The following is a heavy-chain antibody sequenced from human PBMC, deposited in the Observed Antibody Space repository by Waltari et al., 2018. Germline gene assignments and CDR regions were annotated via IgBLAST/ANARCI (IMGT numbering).Heavy chain of an antibody. CDR1: GGSISSGSYY. J-gene: IGHJ4*02. CDR2: IYTSGST. Sequence: QVQLQESGPGLVKPSQTLSLTCTVSGGSISSGSYYWSWIRQPAGKGLEWIGRIYTSGSTNYNPSLKSRVTISVDTSKNQFSLKLSSVTAADTAVYYCARGFGAFDYWGQGTLVTVSS. V-gene: IGHV4-61*02. D-gene: IGHD3-3*01. CDR3: ARGFGAFDY.